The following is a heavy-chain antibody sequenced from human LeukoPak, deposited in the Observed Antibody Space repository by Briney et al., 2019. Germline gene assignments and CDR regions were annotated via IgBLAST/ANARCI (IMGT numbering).Heavy chain of an antibody. Sequence: SETLSLTCTVSGGSISSGDYYWSWIRQPPGKGLEWIGYIYYSWSTYYNPALNSRVTISVDTAKYQFSLNLSSGTAAETAVDFWARAPRITMVRGAIHYWGQGTLLTVSS. J-gene: IGHJ4*02. D-gene: IGHD3-10*01. CDR2: IYYSWST. CDR1: GGSISSGDYY. V-gene: IGHV4-30-4*01. CDR3: ARAPRITMVRGAIHY.